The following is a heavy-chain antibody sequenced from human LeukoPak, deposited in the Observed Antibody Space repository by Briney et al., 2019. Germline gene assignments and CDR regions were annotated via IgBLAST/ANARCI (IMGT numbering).Heavy chain of an antibody. Sequence: QSGGTLRLSCAASGFTFTSYGMSWVRQAPGKGLEWVSAISGSGTTTYYADSVKGRFTISRDNSKNTLYLQMNSLRAEDTAVYYCAKDSNEGVPAHYWGQGTLVTVSS. CDR2: ISGSGTTT. V-gene: IGHV3-23*01. D-gene: IGHD2-2*01. J-gene: IGHJ4*02. CDR1: GFTFTSYG. CDR3: AKDSNEGVPAHY.